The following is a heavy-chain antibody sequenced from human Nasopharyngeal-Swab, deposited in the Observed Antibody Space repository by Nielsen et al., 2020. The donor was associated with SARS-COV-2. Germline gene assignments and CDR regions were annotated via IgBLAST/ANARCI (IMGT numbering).Heavy chain of an antibody. CDR2: INAGNGNT. D-gene: IGHD4-17*01. CDR3: ARGIYGDYLDYFDY. V-gene: IGHV1-3*01. Sequence: ASVTVSCKASGYTFNSYAMHWVRQAPGQRLEWMGGINAGNGNTKYSQRFQGRVTITRGTSASTAYMELSSLRSEDTAVYYCARGIYGDYLDYFDYWGQGTLVTVSS. CDR1: GYTFNSYA. J-gene: IGHJ4*02.